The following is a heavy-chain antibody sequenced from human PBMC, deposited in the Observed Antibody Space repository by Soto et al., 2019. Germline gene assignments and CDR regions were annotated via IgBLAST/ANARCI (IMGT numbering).Heavy chain of an antibody. CDR3: AREPTVTTSPYFDY. CDR1: GFTFSSYG. J-gene: IGHJ4*02. V-gene: IGHV3-33*01. Sequence: PGGSLRLSCEASGFTFSSYGMHWVRQAPGKGLEWVAVIWYDGSNKYYADSVKGRFTISRDNSKNTLYLQINSLRAEDTAVYYCAREPTVTTSPYFDYWGQGTLVTVSS. D-gene: IGHD4-17*01. CDR2: IWYDGSNK.